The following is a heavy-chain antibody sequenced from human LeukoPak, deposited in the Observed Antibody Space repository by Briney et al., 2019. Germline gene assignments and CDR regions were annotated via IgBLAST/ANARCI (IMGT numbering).Heavy chain of an antibody. V-gene: IGHV3-21*01. CDR3: ARPGEYGDYPGNFDY. CDR1: GFAFSSYS. J-gene: IGHJ4*02. D-gene: IGHD4-17*01. Sequence: GGSLRLSCAASGFAFSSYSMNWVRQAPGKGLEWVSSISSSSSYIYYADSVKGRFTISRDNAKNSLYLQMNSLRAEDTAVYYCARPGEYGDYPGNFDYWGQGTLVTVSS. CDR2: ISSSSSYI.